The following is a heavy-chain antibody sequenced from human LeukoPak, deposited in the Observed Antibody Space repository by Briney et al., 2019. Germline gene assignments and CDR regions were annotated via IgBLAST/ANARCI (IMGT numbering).Heavy chain of an antibody. CDR3: AAVEYTSVDY. CDR2: VSGRGTTK. CDR1: GFTFSNFE. J-gene: IGHJ4*02. D-gene: IGHD6-6*01. Sequence: GRSLRLSCAASGFTFSNFEINWVRQAPGKGLEWVSYVSGRGTTKYYTGSVEGRFTISRDNAKNSVYLQMNSLRVEDTAVYYCAAVEYTSVDYWGQGTLVTVSS. V-gene: IGHV3-48*03.